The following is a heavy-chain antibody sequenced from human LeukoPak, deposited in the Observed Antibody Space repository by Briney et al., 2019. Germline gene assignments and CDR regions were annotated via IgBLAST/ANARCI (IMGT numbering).Heavy chain of an antibody. D-gene: IGHD4-17*01. CDR2: ISSSSSYI. Sequence: GGSLRLSCAASGFIVSSYYMGWVRQAPGKGLEWVSSISSSSSYIYYADSVKGRFTISRDNAKNSLYLQMNSLRAEDTAVYYCARESTVTTLDYWGQGTLVTVSS. J-gene: IGHJ4*02. CDR1: GFIVSSYY. CDR3: ARESTVTTLDY. V-gene: IGHV3-21*01.